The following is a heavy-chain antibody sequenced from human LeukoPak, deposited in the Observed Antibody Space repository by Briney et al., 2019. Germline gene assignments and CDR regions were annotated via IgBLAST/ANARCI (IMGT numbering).Heavy chain of an antibody. CDR1: GHSFTSYW. CDR2: IDPSDSYT. D-gene: IGHD3-22*01. J-gene: IGHJ4*02. Sequence: GESLRISCKGSGHSFTSYWISWVRQMPGKGLEWMGRIDPSDSYTNYSPSFQGHVTISADKSISTAYLQWSSLKASDTAMYYCARHSYYYDSSGYYYGDYWGQGTLVTVSS. CDR3: ARHSYYYDSSGYYYGDY. V-gene: IGHV5-10-1*01.